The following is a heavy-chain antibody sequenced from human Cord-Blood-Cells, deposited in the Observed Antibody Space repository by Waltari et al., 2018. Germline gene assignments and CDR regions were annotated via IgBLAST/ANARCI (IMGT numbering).Heavy chain of an antibody. CDR2: INPNIGGT. CDR3: ARGNVVVVAAFDY. D-gene: IGHD2-15*01. J-gene: IGHJ4*02. Sequence: QVQLVQSGAEVKKPGASVKVSCKASGYTFTGYYMHWVRQAPGQGLEGMGWINPNIGGTNYAQKFQGWVTMTRDTSISTAYMELSRLRSDDTAVYYCARGNVVVVAAFDYWGQGTLVTVSS. CDR1: GYTFTGYY. V-gene: IGHV1-2*04.